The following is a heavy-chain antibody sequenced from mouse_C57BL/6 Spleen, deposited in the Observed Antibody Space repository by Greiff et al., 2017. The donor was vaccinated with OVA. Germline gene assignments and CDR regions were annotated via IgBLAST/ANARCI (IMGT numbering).Heavy chain of an antibody. CDR2: INPNNGGT. V-gene: IGHV1-26*01. Sequence: VQLQQSGPELVKPGASVKISCKASGYTFTDYYMNWVKQSHGKSLEWIGDINPNNGGTSYNQKFKGKATLTVDKSSSTAYMDLRSLTSEYSAVYYCARDYGYDEGFADWGQGTLVTVSA. D-gene: IGHD2-2*01. J-gene: IGHJ3*01. CDR3: ARDYGYDEGFAD. CDR1: GYTFTDYY.